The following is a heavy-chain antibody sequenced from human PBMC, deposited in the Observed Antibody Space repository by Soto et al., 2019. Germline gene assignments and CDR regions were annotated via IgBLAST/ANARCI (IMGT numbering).Heavy chain of an antibody. D-gene: IGHD2-15*01. CDR1: GGTFSSYA. CDR3: ARWHCSGGSCSLWFDP. V-gene: IGHV1-69*01. J-gene: IGHJ5*02. CDR2: IIPIFGTA. Sequence: QVQLVQSGAEVKNPGSSVKVSCKASGGTFSSYAISWVRQAPGQWLEWMGGIIPIFGTANYAQKVQGRVTITAYESTSTAYMELSSLRSEDTAVYYCARWHCSGGSCSLWFDPWGQGPLVTVSS.